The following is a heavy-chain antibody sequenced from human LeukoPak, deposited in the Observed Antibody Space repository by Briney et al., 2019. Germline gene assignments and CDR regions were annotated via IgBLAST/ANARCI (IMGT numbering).Heavy chain of an antibody. D-gene: IGHD3-10*01. Sequence: ASVKVSCKASGYTFTGYYMHWVRQAPGQGLEWMGWINPNSGGTNYAQKFQGRVTMTEDTSTDTAYMELSSLRSEDTAVYYCAATMVRGVIKTFKPFDYWGQGTLVTVSS. V-gene: IGHV1-2*02. CDR3: AATMVRGVIKTFKPFDY. CDR2: INPNSGGT. CDR1: GYTFTGYY. J-gene: IGHJ4*02.